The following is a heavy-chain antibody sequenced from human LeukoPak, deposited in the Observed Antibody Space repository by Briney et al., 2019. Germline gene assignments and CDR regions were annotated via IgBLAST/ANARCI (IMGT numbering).Heavy chain of an antibody. D-gene: IGHD2-15*01. CDR1: GYTFTGYY. J-gene: IGHJ6*02. CDR3: ARSPAVAAHSGYYYGMDV. V-gene: IGHV1-2*04. CDR2: INPNSGGA. Sequence: ASVTVSCKASGYTFTGYYMHWVRQAPGQGLEWMGWINPNSGGANYAQKFQGWVTMTRDTSISTAYMELSRLRSDDTAVYYCARSPAVAAHSGYYYGMDVWGQGTTVTVSS.